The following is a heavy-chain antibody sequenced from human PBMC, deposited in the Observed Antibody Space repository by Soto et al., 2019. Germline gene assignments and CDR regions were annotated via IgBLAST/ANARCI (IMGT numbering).Heavy chain of an antibody. CDR1: GGTFSSYT. CDR3: ARAEAAGPFQH. CDR2: IIPILGIA. V-gene: IGHV1-69*02. D-gene: IGHD6-13*01. J-gene: IGHJ1*01. Sequence: QVQLVQSGAEVKKPGSSVKVSCKASGGTFSSYTISWVRQAPGQGLEWMGRIIPILGIANYAQKFQGRVPXPXAKPTSTADMELSSLRSEDTAVYYGARAEAAGPFQHWGQGTQVTVSS.